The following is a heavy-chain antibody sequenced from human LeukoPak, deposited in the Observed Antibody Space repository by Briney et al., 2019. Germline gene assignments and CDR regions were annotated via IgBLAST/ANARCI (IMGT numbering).Heavy chain of an antibody. D-gene: IGHD3-9*01. CDR1: GFTFSTYN. Sequence: GGSLRLSCAASGFTFSTYNMNWFRQAPGKGLEGVSSITSGGTYTYYADSVKGRFTTSRDNAKNSLSLQLSSLRAEDTAVYYCARGHYDILTASYKWTPDYWGQGILVTVSS. CDR2: ITSGGTYT. CDR3: ARGHYDILTASYKWTPDY. J-gene: IGHJ4*02. V-gene: IGHV3-21*06.